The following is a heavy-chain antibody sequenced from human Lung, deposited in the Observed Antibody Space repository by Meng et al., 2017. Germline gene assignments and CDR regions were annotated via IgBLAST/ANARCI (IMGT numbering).Heavy chain of an antibody. CDR3: ARGPTTMAHDFDY. Sequence: QGPLKQGGPGLLNPSETLSLTCVVSGGSFIDYYWSWIRQPPGKGLEWIGEINHSGSTNYNPSLESRATISVDTSQNNLSLKLSSVTAADSAVYYCARGPTTMAHDFDYWGQGTLVTVSS. CDR2: INHSGST. J-gene: IGHJ4*02. D-gene: IGHD4-11*01. V-gene: IGHV4-34*01. CDR1: GGSFIDYY.